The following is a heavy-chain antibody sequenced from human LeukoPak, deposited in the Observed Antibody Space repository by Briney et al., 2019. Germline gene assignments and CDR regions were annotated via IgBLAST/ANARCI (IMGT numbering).Heavy chain of an antibody. CDR3: ARDGVRAVAGTSLDY. Sequence: GGSLRLSCAASGFTFSNYWMHWVRQAPGKGLVWVSRINSDGSSTSYADSVKGRFTISRDNAKNTLYLQMNNLRAEDTAVYYCARDGVRAVAGTSLDYWGQGTLVTVSS. V-gene: IGHV3-74*01. CDR1: GFTFSNYW. J-gene: IGHJ4*02. CDR2: INSDGSST. D-gene: IGHD6-19*01.